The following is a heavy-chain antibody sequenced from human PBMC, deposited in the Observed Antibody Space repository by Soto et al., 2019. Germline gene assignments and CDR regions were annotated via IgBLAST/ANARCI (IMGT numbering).Heavy chain of an antibody. J-gene: IGHJ4*02. CDR3: ARRGPGTKFDY. CDR1: GFTFSSYA. V-gene: IGHV3-23*01. D-gene: IGHD6-13*01. Sequence: EVQLLESGGGLVQPGGSLRLSCAASGFTFSSYAMRWVRQAPGKGLEWVSDVSGSGGSTYYADSVKGRFTISRDNSKNTLYLQMNSLRAEDTAVYYCARRGPGTKFDYWGQGTLVTVSS. CDR2: VSGSGGST.